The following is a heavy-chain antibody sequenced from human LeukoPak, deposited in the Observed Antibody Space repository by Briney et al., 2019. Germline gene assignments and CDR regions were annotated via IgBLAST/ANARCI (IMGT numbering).Heavy chain of an antibody. J-gene: IGHJ4*02. D-gene: IGHD6-19*01. CDR3: ARGGWTQDS. CDR1: GGSISSDSHH. Sequence: SETLSLTCTVSGGSISSDSHHWDWIRQPPGKGLEWIGNIYYSGTTSYNPSLKSRVTISVDTSNNQFSLRLSSVTAADTAVYYCARGGWTQDSWGQGTLVTVSS. V-gene: IGHV4-39*01. CDR2: IYYSGTT.